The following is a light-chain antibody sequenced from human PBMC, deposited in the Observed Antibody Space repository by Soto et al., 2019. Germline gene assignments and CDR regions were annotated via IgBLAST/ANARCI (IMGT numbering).Light chain of an antibody. CDR2: DAS. V-gene: IGKV3-11*01. CDR1: QSVSSY. CDR3: HQRANWPPFT. J-gene: IGKJ3*01. Sequence: EIVLTHSPATLSLSPGERATLSCRASQSVSSYLAWYEQKPGQAPRLLIYDASNRASGIPARFSGSGSGTDFTLTISSLEPEDFAVYYCHQRANWPPFTFGPGTKVDIK.